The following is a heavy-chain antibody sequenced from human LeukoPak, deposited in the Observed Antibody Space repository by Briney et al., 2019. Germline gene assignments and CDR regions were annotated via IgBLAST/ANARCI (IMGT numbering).Heavy chain of an antibody. J-gene: IGHJ5*02. Sequence: ASVKVSCKASGYTFTDNYIHWVRQAPGQGLEWMGRINPNSGGTNYAQKFQGRVTMTRDTSISTAYMELSRLRSDDTAVYYCARGYCSGGSCYSVENWFDPWGQGTLVTVSS. V-gene: IGHV1-2*06. CDR2: INPNSGGT. CDR3: ARGYCSGGSCYSVENWFDP. CDR1: GYTFTDNY. D-gene: IGHD2-15*01.